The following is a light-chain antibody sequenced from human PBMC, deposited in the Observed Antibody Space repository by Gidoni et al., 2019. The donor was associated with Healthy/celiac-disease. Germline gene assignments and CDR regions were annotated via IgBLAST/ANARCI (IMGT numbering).Light chain of an antibody. CDR3: SSYTSSSTGV. J-gene: IGLJ1*01. CDR2: EVS. CDR1: SSDVGGYNY. Sequence: QSALTQPASVSGSPGQSITISCTGTSSDVGGYNYVSWYQQHPGKPPKLMIYEVSNRPSGVSNRFSGSKSGNTASLTISGLQAEDEADYYCSSYTSSSTGVFGTGTKVTVL. V-gene: IGLV2-14*01.